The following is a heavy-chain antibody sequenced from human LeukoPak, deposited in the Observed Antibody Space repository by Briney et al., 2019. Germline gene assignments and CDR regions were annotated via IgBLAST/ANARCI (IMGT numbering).Heavy chain of an antibody. J-gene: IGHJ4*02. CDR2: ISSSSTI. CDR1: GFTFSSYS. V-gene: IGHV3-48*01. CDR3: ARPTSGWYGY. Sequence: GGSLRLSCAASGFTFSSYSMNWVPRAPGKGREWVSYISSSSTIYYADFVEGRFTISRDNAKNSLYLQMNGLRAEDTAVYYCARPTSGWYGYWGQGTLVTVSS. D-gene: IGHD6-19*01.